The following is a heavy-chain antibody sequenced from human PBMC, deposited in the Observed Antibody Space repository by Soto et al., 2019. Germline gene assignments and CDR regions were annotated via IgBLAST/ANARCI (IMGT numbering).Heavy chain of an antibody. J-gene: IGHJ3*02. D-gene: IGHD6-6*01. CDR2: IYYSGST. CDR3: ERQPVSGGQASSFDI. Sequence: SETLSLICTVSGSSISSSSYYWGWIRQHPGKGLDWIGCIYYSGSTYYNPSLKSRVTISVDTSKNQFSLKLSSVTAADTAVYYCERQPVSGGQASSFDIWGQGTMVTVSS. CDR1: GSSISSSSYY. V-gene: IGHV4-39*01.